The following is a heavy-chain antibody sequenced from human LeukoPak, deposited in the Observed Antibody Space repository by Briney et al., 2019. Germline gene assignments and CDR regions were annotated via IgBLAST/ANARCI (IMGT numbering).Heavy chain of an antibody. J-gene: IGHJ6*03. D-gene: IGHD3-3*01. CDR1: GFTFSSYS. CDR2: ISSSSSYI. Sequence: PGGSLRLSCAASGFTFSSYSMNWVRQAPGKGLEWVSSISSSSSYIYYADSVKGRFTISRDNAKNLLYLQMNSLRAEDTAVYYCARVLTIFGSYMDVWGKGTTVTVSS. CDR3: ARVLTIFGSYMDV. V-gene: IGHV3-21*01.